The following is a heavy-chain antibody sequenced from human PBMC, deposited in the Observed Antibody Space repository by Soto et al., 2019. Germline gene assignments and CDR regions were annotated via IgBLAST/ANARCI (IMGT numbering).Heavy chain of an antibody. CDR2: IIPIFGTA. V-gene: IGHV1-69*06. CDR3: ARGGPGDDNWFDP. CDR1: GGTFSSYA. D-gene: IGHD2-21*02. Sequence: GASVRDSCTASGGTFSSYAISWVRQAPGQGLEWMGGIIPIFGTANYAQKFQGRVTITADKSTSTAYMELSSLRSEDTAVYYCARGGPGDDNWFDPWGQGTLVTVSS. J-gene: IGHJ5*02.